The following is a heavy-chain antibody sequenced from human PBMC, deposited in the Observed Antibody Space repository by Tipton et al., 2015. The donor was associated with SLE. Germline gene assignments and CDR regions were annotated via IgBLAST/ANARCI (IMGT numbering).Heavy chain of an antibody. CDR3: AREVVGPTLHS. CDR1: GYTFTNYW. CDR2: IYPGDSDT. D-gene: IGHD2-15*01. J-gene: IGHJ4*02. Sequence: QLVQSGPEVKKPGASVKISCQVSGYTFTNYWIGWVRQMPGKGLEWMGVIYPGDSDTRYSPSFQGQVTFSADKSISTAYLQWRSLKASDTAIYYCAREVVGPTLHSWGEGGLVTASS. V-gene: IGHV5-51*01.